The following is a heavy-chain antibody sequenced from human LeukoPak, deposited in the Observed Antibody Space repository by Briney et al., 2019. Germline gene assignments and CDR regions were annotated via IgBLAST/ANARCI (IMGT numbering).Heavy chain of an antibody. D-gene: IGHD3-10*01. J-gene: IGHJ6*02. CDR1: GGSISSYY. CDR3: AREAVAGGSGSNYYYYGADV. CDR2: IYYSGST. V-gene: IGHV4-59*01. Sequence: SETLSLTCTVSGGSISSYYWSWIRQPPGKGLEWIGYIYYSGSTNYNPSLKSRVTISVDTSKNQFSLKLTSVTAADTAVYYCAREAVAGGSGSNYYYYGADVWGQGTTVTVSS.